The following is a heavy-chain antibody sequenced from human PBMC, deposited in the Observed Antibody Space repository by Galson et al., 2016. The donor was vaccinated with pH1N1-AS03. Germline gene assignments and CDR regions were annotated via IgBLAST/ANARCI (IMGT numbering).Heavy chain of an antibody. D-gene: IGHD5-12*01. CDR2: IAATGPT. CDR1: GFTVTRND. J-gene: IGHJ6*04. V-gene: IGHV3-13*01. Sequence: SLRLSCAASGFTVTRNDMHWVRQATGKGLEWVSIIAATGPTHYADSVKGRFTISREIPQNSLYLQMDSLRADDTAVYYCAVGGYISGTPGLDVWGKGTTVTVSS. CDR3: AVGGYISGTPGLDV.